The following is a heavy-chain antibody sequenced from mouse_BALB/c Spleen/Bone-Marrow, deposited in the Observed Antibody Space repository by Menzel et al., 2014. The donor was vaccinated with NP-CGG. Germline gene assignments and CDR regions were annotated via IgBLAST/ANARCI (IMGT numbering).Heavy chain of an antibody. J-gene: IGHJ3*01. CDR3: TAGFAY. CDR2: IRLKSNNCAT. V-gene: IGHV6-6*02. CDR1: GFTFSNYW. D-gene: IGHD3-1*01. Sequence: EVMLVESGGGLVQPGGSMKLSCVASGFTFSNYWMNWVRQSPEKGLEWVAEIRLKSNNCATHYAESVKGRFTISRDDSKSSVYLQMHNLRAEDTGIYYCTAGFAYWGQGTLVTVSA.